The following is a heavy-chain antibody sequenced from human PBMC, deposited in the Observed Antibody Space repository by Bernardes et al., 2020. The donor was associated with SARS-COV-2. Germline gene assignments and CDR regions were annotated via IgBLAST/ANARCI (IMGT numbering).Heavy chain of an antibody. CDR2: INPNSGGT. J-gene: IGHJ3*02. D-gene: IGHD2-15*01. Sequence: SVKVSCKASGYTFTGYYMHWVRQAPGQGLEWMGWINPNSGGTNYAQKFQGWVTMTRDTSISTAYMELSRLRSDDTAVYYCARSPTDYCSGGSCYRDAFDIWGQGTMVTVSS. V-gene: IGHV1-2*04. CDR3: ARSPTDYCSGGSCYRDAFDI. CDR1: GYTFTGYY.